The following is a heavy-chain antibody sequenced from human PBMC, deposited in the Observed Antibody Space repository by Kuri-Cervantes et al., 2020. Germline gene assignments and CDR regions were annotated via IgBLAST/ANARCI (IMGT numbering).Heavy chain of an antibody. J-gene: IGHJ4*02. CDR1: GFTFSSYA. D-gene: IGHD1-26*01. CDR3: ARENVGALDY. Sequence: GESLKISCAASGFTFSSYAMHWVRQAPGKGLEWVAVISYDGSNKYYADSVKGRFTISRDNSKNTLYLQMNSLRAEDTAVYYCARENVGALDYWGQGTLVTVSS. V-gene: IGHV3-30*04. CDR2: ISYDGSNK.